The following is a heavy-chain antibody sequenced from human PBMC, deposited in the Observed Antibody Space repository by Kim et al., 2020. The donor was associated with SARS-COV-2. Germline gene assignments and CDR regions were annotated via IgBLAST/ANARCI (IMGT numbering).Heavy chain of an antibody. CDR2: INHSGST. Sequence: SETLSLTCAVYGGSFSGYYWSWIRQPPGKGLEWIGEINHSGSTNYNPSLKSRVTISVDTSKNQFSLKLSSVTAADTAVYYCARSGKYPVTYCGGDCYSGFDYWGQGTLVTVSS. CDR3: ARSGKYPVTYCGGDCYSGFDY. J-gene: IGHJ4*02. D-gene: IGHD2-21*02. V-gene: IGHV4-34*01. CDR1: GGSFSGYY.